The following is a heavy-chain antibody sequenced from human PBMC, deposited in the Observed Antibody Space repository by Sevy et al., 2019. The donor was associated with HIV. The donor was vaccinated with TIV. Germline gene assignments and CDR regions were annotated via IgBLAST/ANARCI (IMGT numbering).Heavy chain of an antibody. CDR2: ISYDGSNK. V-gene: IGHV3-30*18. CDR3: AKDMAVAGRAVFGYYGMDV. J-gene: IGHJ6*02. CDR1: GFTFSSYG. D-gene: IGHD6-19*01. Sequence: GGSLRLSCAASGFTFSSYGMHWVRQAPGKGLEWVAAISYDGSNKYYADSVKGRFTISRDNSKNTLYLQMNSLRAEDTAVYYCAKDMAVAGRAVFGYYGMDVWGQGTTVTVSS.